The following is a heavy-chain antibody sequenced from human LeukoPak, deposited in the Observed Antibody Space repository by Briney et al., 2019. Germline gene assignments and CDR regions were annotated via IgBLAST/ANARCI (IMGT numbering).Heavy chain of an antibody. D-gene: IGHD3-9*01. V-gene: IGHV4-31*03. J-gene: IGHJ4*02. Sequence: PSETLSLTCTVSGGSISSGGYYWSWIRQHPGKGLEWIGYIYYSGSTYYNPSLKSRVTISVDTSKNQFSLKLSSVTAADTAVYYCARALGGPSVLRYFRGTEKPYYFDYWGQGTLVTVSS. CDR1: GGSISSGGYY. CDR2: IYYSGST. CDR3: ARALGGPSVLRYFRGTEKPYYFDY.